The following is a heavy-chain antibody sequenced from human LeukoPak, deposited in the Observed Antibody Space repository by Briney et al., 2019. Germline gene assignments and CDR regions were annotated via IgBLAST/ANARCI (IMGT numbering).Heavy chain of an antibody. V-gene: IGHV1-46*01. J-gene: IGHJ4*02. D-gene: IGHD3-22*01. Sequence: ASVKVSCKASGYTFTSNYIHWVRQAPGQGLEWMGMIYPRDGSTSYAQKFQGRLTMTRDTSTSTVYMELRSLRSEDTAVYYCARDYYESSGYLDEWGQGTLVTISS. CDR2: IYPRDGST. CDR3: ARDYYESSGYLDE. CDR1: GYTFTSNY.